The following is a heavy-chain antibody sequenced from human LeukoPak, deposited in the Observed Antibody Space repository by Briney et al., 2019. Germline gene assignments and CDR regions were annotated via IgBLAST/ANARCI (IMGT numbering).Heavy chain of an antibody. J-gene: IGHJ4*02. CDR3: AKEEGGWYDYVWGSYRYNY. D-gene: IGHD3-16*02. Sequence: GGSLRLSCAASGFTFSSYWMHWVRQAPGKGLEWVAVISYDGSNKYYADSVKGRFTISRDNSKNTLYLQMNSLRAEDTAVYYCAKEEGGWYDYVWGSYRYNYWGQGTLVTVSS. V-gene: IGHV3-30*18. CDR2: ISYDGSNK. CDR1: GFTFSSYW.